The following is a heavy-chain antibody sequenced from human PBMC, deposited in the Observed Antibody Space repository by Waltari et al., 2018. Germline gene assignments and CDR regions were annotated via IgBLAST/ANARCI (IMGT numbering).Heavy chain of an antibody. V-gene: IGHV3-15*01. D-gene: IGHD5-12*01. J-gene: IGHJ4*02. CDR3: TTTLRWLHNPDY. CDR1: GFTFSNAW. Sequence: EAQLVESGGGLVKPGGSLRLSCAASGFTFSNAWMSWVRQAPGKGLEWVGRTKSGTDGGTTDYAAPVKGRFTISRDDSSNTLYLQMNSLKTEDTAVYYCTTTLRWLHNPDYWGQGTLVTVSS. CDR2: TKSGTDGGTT.